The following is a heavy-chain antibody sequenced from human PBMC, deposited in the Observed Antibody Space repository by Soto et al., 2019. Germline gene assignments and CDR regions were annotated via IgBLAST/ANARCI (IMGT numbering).Heavy chain of an antibody. D-gene: IGHD3-10*01. CDR2: ISHDGNNK. CDR1: GFTFSSYG. CDR3: AKTFGWVRPYGMDV. J-gene: IGHJ6*02. V-gene: IGHV3-30*18. Sequence: QVQVVESGGGVVQPGRSLRLSCAASGFTFSSYGMHWVRQAPGKGLEWVAAISHDGNNKYYGDSVKGRFTISRDNSQNPLSLQIRSLKSEDKAGYFCAKTFGWVRPYGMDVWGQGAKVPVSS.